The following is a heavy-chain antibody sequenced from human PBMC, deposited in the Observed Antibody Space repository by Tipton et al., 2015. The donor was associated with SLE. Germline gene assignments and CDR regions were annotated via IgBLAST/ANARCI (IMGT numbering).Heavy chain of an antibody. CDR1: GGSISSSSYY. Sequence: GLVKPSETLSLTCTVSGGSISSSSYYWGWIRQPPGKGLEWIGSIYYSGSTYYNPSLKSRVTITVDTSKNQFSLKLSSVTAADTAVYYCARDTDYYDSSGTRDYWGQGTLVAVSS. CDR3: ARDTDYYDSSGTRDY. CDR2: IYYSGST. D-gene: IGHD3-22*01. V-gene: IGHV4-39*07. J-gene: IGHJ4*02.